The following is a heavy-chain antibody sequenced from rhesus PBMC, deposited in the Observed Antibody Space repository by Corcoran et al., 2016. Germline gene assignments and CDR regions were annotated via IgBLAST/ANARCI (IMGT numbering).Heavy chain of an antibody. J-gene: IGHJ4*01. V-gene: IGHV4S19*01. D-gene: IGHD3-34*01. CDR1: GGSISSRQR. Sequence: QVQLQESGPGLVKPSETLSLTCAVSGGSISSRQRWSWIRQPPGTGLEWIGYTSGSSGSAYYNPSLKSRVTISKDTSKNQFSLKLSSVTAADTAVYYCARGTWGTRYYFDYWGQGVLVTVSS. CDR3: ARGTWGTRYYFDY. CDR2: TSGSSGSA.